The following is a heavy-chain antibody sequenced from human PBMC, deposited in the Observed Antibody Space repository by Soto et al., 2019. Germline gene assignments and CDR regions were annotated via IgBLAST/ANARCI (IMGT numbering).Heavy chain of an antibody. CDR2: ISSTSGTI. D-gene: IGHD2-2*01. CDR1: GFTFSSYN. Sequence: PVGSLRLSCAASGFTFSSYNMNWVRQAPGQGLEWVSYISSTSGTIYYADSVKGRFTISRDNVKNSLYLQMNSLRDEDTAVYYCARESCTATTCSLLYWGQGTLVTVSS. V-gene: IGHV3-48*02. J-gene: IGHJ4*02. CDR3: ARESCTATTCSLLY.